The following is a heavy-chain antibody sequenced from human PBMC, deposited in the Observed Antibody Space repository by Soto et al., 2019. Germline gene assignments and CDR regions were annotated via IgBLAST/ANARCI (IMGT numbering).Heavy chain of an antibody. V-gene: IGHV3-74*01. CDR2: INSDASST. CDR3: ARDIQYYDILTGYYQGGYFDY. Sequence: PGRSLRLSCAASGFTFSSYWMHCVRQAPGKGLVWVSRINSDASSTSYADSVKGRVTISRDNAKNTLYLQMNSLRAEDTAVYYCARDIQYYDILTGYYQGGYFDYWGQGTLVTGAS. J-gene: IGHJ4*02. CDR1: GFTFSSYW. D-gene: IGHD3-9*01.